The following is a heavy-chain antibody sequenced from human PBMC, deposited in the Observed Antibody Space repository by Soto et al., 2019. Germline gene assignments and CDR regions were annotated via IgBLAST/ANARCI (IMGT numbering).Heavy chain of an antibody. CDR3: ERDHRRHGMDV. D-gene: IGHD3-16*02. CDR1: AYTFTAYH. CDR2: INPNSGGA. J-gene: IGHJ6*02. Sequence: ASVKVSCKTSAYTFTAYHIHWVRQAPGQGLEWMGWINPNSGGANYAQKFEGRVTMTRDTSISTVYMELSRLGSDDTALSYCERDHRRHGMDVWRQGTTVTVCS. V-gene: IGHV1-2*02.